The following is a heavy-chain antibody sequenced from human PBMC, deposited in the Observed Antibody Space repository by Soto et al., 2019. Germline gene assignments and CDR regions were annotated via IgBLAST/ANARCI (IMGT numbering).Heavy chain of an antibody. CDR2: IIPSTGST. Sequence: QVQLVQSGAEVKKPGSSVKVSCKAFGGTFRPYAVSWVRQAPGQGLEWVGGIIPSTGSTKHAQKFQGRVTITADESTRTVYMELTSLRSDDTAVYYCARGGSSSHYWGQGTLVTVSS. CDR1: GGTFRPYA. V-gene: IGHV1-69*12. CDR3: ARGGSSSHY. J-gene: IGHJ4*02. D-gene: IGHD6-13*01.